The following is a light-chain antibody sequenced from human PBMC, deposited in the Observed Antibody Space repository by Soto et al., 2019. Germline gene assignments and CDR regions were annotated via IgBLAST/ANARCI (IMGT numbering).Light chain of an antibody. J-gene: IGKJ3*01. Sequence: EIVLTQSPATLSLSPGERATLSCRASQSVSSYLAWYQQKPGQAPRLLIYDASNRATGIPARFIASGSGTDFTLTISSLEPEDFAVYYCQQRSNWHFGPGTKVDIK. CDR3: QQRSNWH. V-gene: IGKV3-11*01. CDR1: QSVSSY. CDR2: DAS.